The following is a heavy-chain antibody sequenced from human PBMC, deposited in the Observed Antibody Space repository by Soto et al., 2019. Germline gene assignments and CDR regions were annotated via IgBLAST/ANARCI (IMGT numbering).Heavy chain of an antibody. J-gene: IGHJ2*01. D-gene: IGHD1-1*01. CDR1: GFTFSSYA. Sequence: EVQLLESGGGLVQPGGSLRLSCAASGFTFSSYAMSWVRQAPGKGLEWVSTIGMNTYYADSVKGRFTISRDNSKNTLYLQMNSLRAEDTAVYFCAKIAYNYAYAWYFELWGRGTLVTVSS. V-gene: IGHV3-23*01. CDR3: AKIAYNYAYAWYFEL. CDR2: IGMNT.